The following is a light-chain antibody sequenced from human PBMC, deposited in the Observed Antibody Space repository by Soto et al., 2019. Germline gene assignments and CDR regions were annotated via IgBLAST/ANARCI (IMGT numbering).Light chain of an antibody. V-gene: IGKV3-15*01. CDR1: QSVSSN. CDR3: QQYNKWPPIT. J-gene: IGKJ5*01. Sequence: EIVMTQSPATLSVSPGERATLSCRASQSVSSNLAWYQQTPGQAPRLLIYGASTRATGIPARFSGSGSGTEFALTISSLQSEDSAVYYCQQYNKWPPITFGQGTRLEI. CDR2: GAS.